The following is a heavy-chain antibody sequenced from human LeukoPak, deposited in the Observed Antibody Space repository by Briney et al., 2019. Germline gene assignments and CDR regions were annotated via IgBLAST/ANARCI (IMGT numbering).Heavy chain of an antibody. D-gene: IGHD6-19*01. J-gene: IGHJ4*02. V-gene: IGHV3-7*02. CDR2: INEHGSLK. Sequence: PGGSLRLSCAASGFTFSAYWMTWVRQAPGKGLEWVANINEHGSLKYYVDSVKGRFTISRDNTKNSLFLQMNSLRAEDTAVYYRARVGKSGWDFDHWGQGTLVTVSS. CDR1: GFTFSAYW. CDR3: ARVGKSGWDFDH.